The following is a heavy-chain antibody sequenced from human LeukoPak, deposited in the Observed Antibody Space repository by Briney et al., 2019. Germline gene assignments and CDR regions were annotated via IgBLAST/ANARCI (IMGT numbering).Heavy chain of an antibody. V-gene: IGHV3-64*04. CDR2: ISRNGGRT. CDR3: ARKRARGLDY. J-gene: IGHJ4*02. D-gene: IGHD3-10*01. Sequence: GGSLRLSCSASGFTFSTYAMHWVRQAPGKGLEYVSAISRNGGRTYYADSVKGRFTISRDNAKNSLYLQMNSLRAEDTAVYYCARKRARGLDYWGQGTLVTVSS. CDR1: GFTFSTYA.